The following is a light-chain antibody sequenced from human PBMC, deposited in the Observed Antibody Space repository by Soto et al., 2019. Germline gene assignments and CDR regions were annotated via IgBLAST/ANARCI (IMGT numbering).Light chain of an antibody. CDR3: QQYVTSPPMYT. V-gene: IGKV3-20*01. CDR1: QSVSYSY. J-gene: IGKJ2*01. CDR2: ATS. Sequence: ENVLTQSPGTLYLSPGERATLSCRASQSVSYSYLAWYQQKPGQTPRLLIYATSGRATGTPDRFSGSGSGTDFTLTISRVEPEDFAVYYCQQYVTSPPMYTFGQGTKLEIK.